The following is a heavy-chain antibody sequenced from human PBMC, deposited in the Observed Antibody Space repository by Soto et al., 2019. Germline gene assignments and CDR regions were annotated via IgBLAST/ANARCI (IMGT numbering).Heavy chain of an antibody. D-gene: IGHD3-10*01. J-gene: IGHJ6*02. CDR1: GGSISSGGYY. Sequence: QVQLQESGPGLVKPSQTLSLTCTVSGGSISSGGYYWSWIRQHPGKGLEWIGYIYYSGSTYYNPSLKRRVTISIDTSKNQFSLKLSSVTAADTAVYYCARDLRFRGFYGMDVWGPGTTVTVSS. CDR3: ARDLRFRGFYGMDV. V-gene: IGHV4-31*03. CDR2: IYYSGST.